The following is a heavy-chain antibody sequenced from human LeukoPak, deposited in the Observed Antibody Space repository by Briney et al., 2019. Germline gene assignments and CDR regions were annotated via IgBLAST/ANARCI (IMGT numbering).Heavy chain of an antibody. J-gene: IGHJ4*02. D-gene: IGHD4-17*01. CDR2: ISGSGGST. CDR1: GFTFSSYA. CDR3: AKGRSDYCYFDY. Sequence: GGSLRLSCAASGFTFSSYAMSWVRQAPGKGLEWVSAISGSGGSTYYADSVKGRFTISRDNSKNTLHLQMNSLRAEDTVVYYCAKGRSDYCYFDYWGQGTLVTVSS. V-gene: IGHV3-23*01.